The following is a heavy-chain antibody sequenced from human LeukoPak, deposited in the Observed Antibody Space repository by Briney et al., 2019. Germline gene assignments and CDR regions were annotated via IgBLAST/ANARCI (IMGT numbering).Heavy chain of an antibody. J-gene: IGHJ4*02. V-gene: IGHV4-34*01. CDR3: ARDEGGSGSYYK. CDR1: RGSFSGYY. CDR2: INHSGST. Sequence: SETLSLTCAVYRGSFSGYYWNWIRQPPGKGLEWIGEINHSGSTNYNPSLKSRVTISVDTSKNQFSLKLSSVTAADTAVYYCARDEGGSGSYYKWGQGTLVTVSS. D-gene: IGHD3-10*01.